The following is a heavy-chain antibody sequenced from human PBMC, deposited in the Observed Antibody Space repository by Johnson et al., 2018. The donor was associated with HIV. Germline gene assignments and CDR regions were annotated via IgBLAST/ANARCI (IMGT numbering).Heavy chain of an antibody. CDR1: GFTVSSNN. D-gene: IGHD5-24*01. V-gene: IGHV3-15*01. CDR3: TTALRGTVTRDGYILDAFDI. J-gene: IGHJ3*02. Sequence: VESGGGLVQPGGSLRLSCAASGFTVSSNNMSWVRQDPGKGLEWVGRIKSKTDGGTIDYAAPVKDRFTISRDDSKNTLYLQMNSLKTEDTAVYYCTTALRGTVTRDGYILDAFDIWGQGTMVTVSS. CDR2: IKSKTDGGTI.